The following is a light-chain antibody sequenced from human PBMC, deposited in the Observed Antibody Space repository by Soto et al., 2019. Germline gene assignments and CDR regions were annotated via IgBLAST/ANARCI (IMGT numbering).Light chain of an antibody. J-gene: IGLJ2*01. CDR1: SSDVGGYNY. CDR2: DVS. CDR3: SSYTRSSTLV. V-gene: IGLV2-14*03. Sequence: QSALTQPASVSASPGQSITISCTGTSSDVGGYNYVSWYQQHPGKATKLMIYDVSHRPSGVSNRFSGANSGNTASLTISVLQAEDAADYYCSSYTRSSTLVFGRGTKLTVL.